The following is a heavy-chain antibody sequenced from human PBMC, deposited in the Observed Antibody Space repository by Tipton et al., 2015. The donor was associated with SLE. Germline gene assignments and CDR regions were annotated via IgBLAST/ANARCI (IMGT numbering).Heavy chain of an antibody. J-gene: IGHJ3*02. CDR2: IYYSGST. CDR1: GGSISSYY. V-gene: IGHV4-59*12. Sequence: TLSLTCTVSGGSISSYYWSWIRQPPGKGLEWIGYIYYSGSTNYNPSLQSRVTISVDTSKNQFSLKLSSVTAADTAVYYCARDGGEAAAGTGAFDIWGQGTMVTVSS. CDR3: ARDGGEAAAGTGAFDI. D-gene: IGHD6-13*01.